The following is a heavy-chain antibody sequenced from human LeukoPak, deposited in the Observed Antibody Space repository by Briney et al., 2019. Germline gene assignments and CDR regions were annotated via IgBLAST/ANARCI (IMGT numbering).Heavy chain of an antibody. J-gene: IGHJ5*01. CDR2: TYYSSKWYD. D-gene: IGHD6-19*01. V-gene: IGHV6-1*01. Sequence: SQTLSLTCAVSGDILSSKNGAWNWIRQSPSRGLEWLGRTYYSSKWYDDYADSVKGRITISPDTSKNQFSLHVYSVTPEDTAVYYCARDLGTSGWYTFDFWGQGTLVTVSS. CDR1: GDILSSKNGA. CDR3: ARDLGTSGWYTFDF.